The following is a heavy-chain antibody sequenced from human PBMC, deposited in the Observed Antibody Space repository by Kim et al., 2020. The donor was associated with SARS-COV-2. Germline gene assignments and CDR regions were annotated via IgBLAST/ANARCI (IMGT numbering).Heavy chain of an antibody. CDR2: ISGSGGST. V-gene: IGHV3-23*01. J-gene: IGHJ5*02. Sequence: GGSLRLSCAASGFTFSSYAMSWVRQAPGKGLEWVSAISGSGGSTYYADSVKGRFTISRDNSKNTLYLQMNSLRAEDTAVYYCAKDAAITIFGVVRGDSSGYYLTWGQGTLVTVSS. D-gene: IGHD3-3*01. CDR3: AKDAAITIFGVVRGDSSGYYLT. CDR1: GFTFSSYA.